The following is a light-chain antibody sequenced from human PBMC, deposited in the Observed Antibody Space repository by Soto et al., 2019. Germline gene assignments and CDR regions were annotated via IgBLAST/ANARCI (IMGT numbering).Light chain of an antibody. CDR2: KAS. CDR3: QQYGSSPIT. V-gene: IGKV1-5*03. J-gene: IGKJ1*01. Sequence: DIQMTQSPSTLSGSVGDRVTITCRASQTISSWLAWYQQKPGKAPKLLIYKASTLKSGVPSRFSGSGSGTEFTLTISSLQPEHFAVYYCQQYGSSPITFGQGTKVDIK. CDR1: QTISSW.